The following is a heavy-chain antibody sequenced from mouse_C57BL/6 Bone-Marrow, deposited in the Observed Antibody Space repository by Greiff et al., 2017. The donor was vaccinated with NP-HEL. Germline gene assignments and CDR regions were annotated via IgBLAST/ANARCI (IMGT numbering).Heavy chain of an antibody. CDR2: ISYDGSN. J-gene: IGHJ2*01. D-gene: IGHD1-1*01. CDR3: AREGYYGSFDY. Sequence: EVKVEESGPGLVKPSQSLSLTCSVTGYSITSGYYWNWIRQFPGNKLEWMGYISYDGSNNYNPSLKNRISITRDTSKNQFFLKLNSVTTEDTATYYCAREGYYGSFDYWGQGTTLTVSS. CDR1: GYSITSGYY. V-gene: IGHV3-6*01.